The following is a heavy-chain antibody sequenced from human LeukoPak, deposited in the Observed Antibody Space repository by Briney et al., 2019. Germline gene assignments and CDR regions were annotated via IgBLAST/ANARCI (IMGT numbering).Heavy chain of an antibody. Sequence: PSETLSLTCTVSGGSISSYYWSWIRQPPGKGLEWSGYIDYSGSTNYNPSLKSRVTISVDTSKNQFSLKLSSATAADTAVYYCARGAGYYSGSGGYLEGYYYMDVWGKGTTVTVSS. CDR2: IDYSGST. V-gene: IGHV4-59*01. CDR3: ARGAGYYSGSGGYLEGYYYMDV. D-gene: IGHD3-10*01. CDR1: GGSISSYY. J-gene: IGHJ6*03.